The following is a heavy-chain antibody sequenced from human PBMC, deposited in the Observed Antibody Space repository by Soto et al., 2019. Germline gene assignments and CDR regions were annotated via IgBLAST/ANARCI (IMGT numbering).Heavy chain of an antibody. CDR2: ISSSSSYI. Sequence: GSLXLSWAACGFTFSSGAMNWVRQAPGKGLEWVSSISSSSSYIYYADSVKGRFTISRDNAKNSLYLQRNSLRAEDTAVYYCARESYYDILTGPPWSWFDPWGQGNLVTISS. J-gene: IGHJ5*02. D-gene: IGHD3-9*01. V-gene: IGHV3-21*01. CDR3: ARESYYDILTGPPWSWFDP. CDR1: GFTFSSGA.